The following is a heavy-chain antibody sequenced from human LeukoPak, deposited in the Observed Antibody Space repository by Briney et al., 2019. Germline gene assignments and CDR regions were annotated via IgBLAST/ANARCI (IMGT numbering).Heavy chain of an antibody. CDR2: IIPIFGTA. D-gene: IGHD3-22*01. V-gene: IGHV1-69*05. J-gene: IGHJ4*02. Sequence: SVKVSCKASGGTFSSYAISWVRQAPGQGLEWMGRIIPIFGTANYAQKFQGRVTITTDESTSTAYMELSSLRSEDTAVFYCARSSYYYDSSGYFDYWGQGTLVTVSS. CDR3: ARSSYYYDSSGYFDY. CDR1: GGTFSSYA.